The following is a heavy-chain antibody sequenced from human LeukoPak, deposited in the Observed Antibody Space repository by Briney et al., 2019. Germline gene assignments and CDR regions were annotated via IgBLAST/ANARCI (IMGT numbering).Heavy chain of an antibody. CDR1: GYTFTSYG. D-gene: IGHD6-13*01. CDR3: ARDIAAAVFYDY. CDR2: IIAYNVKT. V-gene: IGHV1-18*01. Sequence: ASVKVSCKASGYTFTSYGISWVRQAPRQGLEWVGWIIAYNVKTNYAQKLQGRVTLTTGTSPSTPYMELRSLRSDDTDVYYCARDIAAAVFYDYWGQGPLVTVSS. J-gene: IGHJ4*02.